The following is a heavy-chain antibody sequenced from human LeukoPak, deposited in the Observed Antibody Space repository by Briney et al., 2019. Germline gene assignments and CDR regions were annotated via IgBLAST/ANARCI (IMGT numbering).Heavy chain of an antibody. CDR2: LSYSGST. Sequence: SETLSLTCTVSAASIRSHSWSWIRQPPGRGLEWIGYLSYSGSTNYNPSLKSRVTISVDTSKNQFSLKLSSVTAADTAVYYCASSYSGSMVYWGQGTLVTVSS. D-gene: IGHD3-10*01. CDR1: AASIRSHS. J-gene: IGHJ4*02. CDR3: ASSYSGSMVY. V-gene: IGHV4-59*11.